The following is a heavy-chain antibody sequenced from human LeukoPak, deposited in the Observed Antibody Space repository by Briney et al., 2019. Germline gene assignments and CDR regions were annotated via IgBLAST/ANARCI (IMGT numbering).Heavy chain of an antibody. Sequence: GGSLRLSCAASGFTFSSYWMSWGREAPGKGLEWVANIKQDGSEKYYVDSVKGRFTISRDNAKYSLYLQMNSLRAEDTAVYYCARAKGSYYYGMDVWGQGTAVTVSS. CDR2: IKQDGSEK. J-gene: IGHJ6*02. V-gene: IGHV3-7*01. CDR3: ARAKGSYYYGMDV. CDR1: GFTFSSYW.